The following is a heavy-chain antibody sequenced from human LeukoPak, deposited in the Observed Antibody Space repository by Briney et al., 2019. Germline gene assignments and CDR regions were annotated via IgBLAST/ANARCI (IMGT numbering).Heavy chain of an antibody. Sequence: PGGSLRLSCAASGFTFSTYSINWVRQAPGKGLEWVSSISRTSSYIYYADSVEGRFTISRDNAKNSLYLQMNSLRAEDTAVYYCARITSGRSTYYFDYWGQGTLVTVSS. J-gene: IGHJ4*02. CDR1: GFTFSTYS. CDR2: ISRTSSYI. V-gene: IGHV3-21*03. CDR3: ARITSGRSTYYFDY. D-gene: IGHD1-26*01.